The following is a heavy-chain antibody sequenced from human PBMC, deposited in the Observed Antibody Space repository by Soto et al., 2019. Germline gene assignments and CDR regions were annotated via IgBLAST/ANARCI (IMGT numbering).Heavy chain of an antibody. CDR1: GYTFTSYG. Sequence: GASVKVSCKASGYTFTSYGISWVRQAPGQGLEWMGWISAYNGNTNYAQKLQGRVTMTTDTSTSTAYMELRSLRSDDTAVYYCHLWFGEFGSYYYYYGMDVWGQGTTVTVSS. D-gene: IGHD3-10*01. CDR3: HLWFGEFGSYYYYYGMDV. CDR2: ISAYNGNT. V-gene: IGHV1-18*04. J-gene: IGHJ6*02.